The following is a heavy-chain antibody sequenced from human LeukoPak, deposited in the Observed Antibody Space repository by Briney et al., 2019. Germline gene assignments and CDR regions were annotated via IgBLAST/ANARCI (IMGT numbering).Heavy chain of an antibody. Sequence: GSLRLSCAASGFPFSSYSLNWVRPAPGKGLEWVSSISSSSSYIYYADSVKGRFTISRDNAKNSLYLQMNSLRAEDTAVYYCARDRYYDSSGYYWGQGTLVTVSS. J-gene: IGHJ4*02. D-gene: IGHD3-22*01. V-gene: IGHV3-21*01. CDR1: GFPFSSYS. CDR3: ARDRYYDSSGYY. CDR2: ISSSSSYI.